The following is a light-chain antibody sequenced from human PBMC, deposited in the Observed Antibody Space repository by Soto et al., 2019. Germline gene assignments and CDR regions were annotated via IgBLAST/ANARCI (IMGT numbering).Light chain of an antibody. CDR1: QTITNY. J-gene: IGKJ1*01. V-gene: IGKV1-39*01. Sequence: DIQMTQSPSSLSASVGDRVTITCRASQTITNYLNWYQQKPGKAPKLLIYAASTLLSGVPSRFTGGGSGTGFTLTIDSLQPEDFATYFCQQSYSSPWTFGQGTKVEI. CDR2: AAS. CDR3: QQSYSSPWT.